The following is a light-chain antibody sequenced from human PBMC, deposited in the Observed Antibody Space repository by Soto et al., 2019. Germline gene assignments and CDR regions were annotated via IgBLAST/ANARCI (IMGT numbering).Light chain of an antibody. CDR3: QSSDSSLSGSV. CDR1: SSNIGAGYD. J-gene: IGLJ3*02. CDR2: GNS. Sequence: QSVLTQPPSVSGAPGQRVTISCTGSSSNIGAGYDVHWYQQLPGTAPKLLIYGNSNRPSGVPDRFSGSKSGTSASLAITGLQAEDDAAYYYQSSDSSLSGSVFGGRTNLTVL. V-gene: IGLV1-40*01.